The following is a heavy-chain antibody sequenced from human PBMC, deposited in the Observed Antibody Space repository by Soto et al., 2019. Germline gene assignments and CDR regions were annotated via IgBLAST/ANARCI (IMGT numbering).Heavy chain of an antibody. V-gene: IGHV1-69*13. CDR3: APIGGYCSGGSCYSGEAYDY. Sequence: ASVKVSCKASGGTFSSYAISWVRQAPGQGLEWMGGIIPIFGTANYAQKFQGRVTITADESTSTAYMELSSLRSEDTAVYYCAPIGGYCSGGSCYSGEAYDYWGQGTLVTVSS. CDR2: IIPIFGTA. CDR1: GGTFSSYA. J-gene: IGHJ4*02. D-gene: IGHD2-15*01.